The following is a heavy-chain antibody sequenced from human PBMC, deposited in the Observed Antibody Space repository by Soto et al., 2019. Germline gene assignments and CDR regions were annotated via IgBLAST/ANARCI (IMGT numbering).Heavy chain of an antibody. J-gene: IGHJ4*02. V-gene: IGHV3-23*01. CDR3: ARPDIVVVPAAVWH. Sequence: EVQLLESGGGLVQPGGSLRLSCAASGFTFSSYAMSWVRQAPGKGLEWVSAISGSGGSTYYADSVKGRFTISRDNSKNTLFLQMNSLRAEDTAVYYCARPDIVVVPAAVWHWGQGTLVTVSS. D-gene: IGHD2-2*01. CDR2: ISGSGGST. CDR1: GFTFSSYA.